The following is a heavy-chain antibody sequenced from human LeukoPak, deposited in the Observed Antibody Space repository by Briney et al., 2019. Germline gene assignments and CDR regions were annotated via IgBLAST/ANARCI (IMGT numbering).Heavy chain of an antibody. CDR1: GGTFSSYA. Sequence: SVKVSCKASGGTFSSYAISWVRQAPGQGLEWMGGIIPIFGTANYAQKFQGRVTITADESTSTAYMELRSLRSDDTAVYYCARVHWDIVVVPAASNAFDIWGQGTMVTVSS. V-gene: IGHV1-69*13. CDR3: ARVHWDIVVVPAASNAFDI. D-gene: IGHD2-2*01. J-gene: IGHJ3*02. CDR2: IIPIFGTA.